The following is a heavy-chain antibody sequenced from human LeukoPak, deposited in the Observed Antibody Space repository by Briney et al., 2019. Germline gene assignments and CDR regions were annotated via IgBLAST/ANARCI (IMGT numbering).Heavy chain of an antibody. CDR1: GGSFSDYY. J-gene: IGHJ4*02. CDR3: ARAAPSHLDY. V-gene: IGHV4-30-4*08. CDR2: IYYSGST. Sequence: SETLSVTCADYGGSFSDYYWSWIRQPPGKGLECIGYIYYSGSTYYNPSLTSRVTISVDTSKNQFSLKLSSVTAADTAVYYCARAAPSHLDYWGQGTLVTVSS.